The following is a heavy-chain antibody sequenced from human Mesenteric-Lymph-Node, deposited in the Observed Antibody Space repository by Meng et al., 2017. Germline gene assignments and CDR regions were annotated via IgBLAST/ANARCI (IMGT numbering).Heavy chain of an antibody. CDR1: GFTFTNYW. CDR2: IKPDGSEK. Sequence: GESLKISCAASGFTFTNYWMSWVRQAPGKGLEWVANIKPDGSEKSYVDSVEGRFTISRDNAKNSLYLQMNSLRDEDTAVYYCARDQGSYGNFQHWGQSTLVTVSS. V-gene: IGHV3-7*01. J-gene: IGHJ1*01. D-gene: IGHD3-16*01. CDR3: ARDQGSYGNFQH.